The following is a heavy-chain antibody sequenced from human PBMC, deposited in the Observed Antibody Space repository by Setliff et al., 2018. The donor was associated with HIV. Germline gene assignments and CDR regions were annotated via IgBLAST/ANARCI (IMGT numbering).Heavy chain of an antibody. CDR3: ARDPKYYYKYFQY. J-gene: IGHJ1*01. V-gene: IGHV3-48*01. CDR1: GFSFGSHS. CDR2: ISSTSATI. Sequence: GGSLRLSCAASGFSFGSHSMAWVRQAPGKGLEWVAYISSTSATIFYADSVKGRFTISRDNSKNTLYLQMNSLRAEDTAVYYCARDPKYYYKYFQYWGPGTLVTVSS. D-gene: IGHD1-26*01.